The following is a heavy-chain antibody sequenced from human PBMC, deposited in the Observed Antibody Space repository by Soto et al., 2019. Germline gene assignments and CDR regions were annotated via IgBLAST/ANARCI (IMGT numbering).Heavy chain of an antibody. CDR2: ISAYNGNT. D-gene: IGHD5-12*01. CDR1: GYTYTSYG. V-gene: IGHV1-18*04. J-gene: IGHJ4*02. CDR3: VRGSWLRGDYFDY. Sequence: QVQLVQSGAEVKKPGASVKVSCKASGYTYTSYGITWVRQAPGRGLEWMGWISAYNGNTNYAQKLQGRVTMTTDTSTSTAYMELRRLKTDDTAVYYRVRGSWLRGDYFDYWGQGTLVTVSS.